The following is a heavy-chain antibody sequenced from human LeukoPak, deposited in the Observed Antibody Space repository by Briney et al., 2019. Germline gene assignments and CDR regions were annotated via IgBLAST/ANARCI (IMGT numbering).Heavy chain of an antibody. CDR3: ARDASYDYVWGSYRYFDY. J-gene: IGHJ4*02. CDR2: ISSSSSTI. V-gene: IGHV3-48*02. D-gene: IGHD3-16*02. CDR1: GFTFSSYS. Sequence: GGSLRLSCAASGFTFSSYSMNWVRQAPGKGLEWVSYISSSSSTIYYADSVKGRFTISRDNAKNSLYLQMNSLRDEDTAVYCCARDASYDYVWGSYRYFDYWGQGTLVTVSS.